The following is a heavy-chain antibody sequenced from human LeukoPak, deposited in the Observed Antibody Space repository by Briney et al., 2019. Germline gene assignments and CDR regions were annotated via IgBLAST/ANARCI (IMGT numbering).Heavy chain of an antibody. CDR3: AELGITMIGGV. CDR1: GFTFSNNG. D-gene: IGHD3-10*02. V-gene: IGHV3-48*04. CDR2: ISSSGSTI. J-gene: IGHJ6*04. Sequence: PGGSLRLSCAASGFTFSNNGMSWVRQAPGKGLEWVSYISSSGSTIYYADSVKGRFTISRDNAKNSLYLQMNSLRAEDTAVYYCAELGITMIGGVWGKGTTVTISS.